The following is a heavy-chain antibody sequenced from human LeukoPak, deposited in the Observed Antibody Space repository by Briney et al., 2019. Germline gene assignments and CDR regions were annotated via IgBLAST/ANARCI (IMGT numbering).Heavy chain of an antibody. V-gene: IGHV1-24*01. Sequence: ASVKVSCKVSGYTLTDLFMHWVGQAPGKELEGXXXXXXXXXETIYAQKFQGRVTLAENTSKDTAYMELSSLRSEDTAAYYCATDIPRRVGGVVYSSFGMAVWGQGTTVTVSS. CDR1: GYTLTDLF. CDR2: XXXXXXET. D-gene: IGHD3-16*01. CDR3: ATDIPRRVGGVVYSSFGMAV. J-gene: IGHJ6*02.